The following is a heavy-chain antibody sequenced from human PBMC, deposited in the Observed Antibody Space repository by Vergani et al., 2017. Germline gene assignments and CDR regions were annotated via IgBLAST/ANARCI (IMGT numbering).Heavy chain of an antibody. Sequence: EVQLVETGGGLIQPGGSLRLSCAASGFTVSSNYKRWVRQAPGKWLEWVSVIYSGGSTYYADSVNGLFTISRDNPKITLYLQMNSLRAEDTAVYYCARTVGWVFDYWGQGTLVTVSS. J-gene: IGHJ4*02. CDR3: ARTVGWVFDY. CDR1: GFTVSSNY. CDR2: IYSGGST. V-gene: IGHV3-53*02. D-gene: IGHD3-16*01.